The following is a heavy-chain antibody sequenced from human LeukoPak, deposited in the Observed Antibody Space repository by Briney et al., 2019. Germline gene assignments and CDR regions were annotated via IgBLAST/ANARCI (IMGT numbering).Heavy chain of an antibody. CDR2: IKSDGSST. D-gene: IGHD1-26*01. Sequence: GGSLRLSCAASGFTFSSYAMSWVRQAPGKGLVWVSRIKSDGSSTSYADSVKGRFTISRDNAKNTLYLQMNSLRAEDTAVYYCARDWAYSGSLDYWGQGTLVTVSS. V-gene: IGHV3-74*01. CDR3: ARDWAYSGSLDY. J-gene: IGHJ4*02. CDR1: GFTFSSYA.